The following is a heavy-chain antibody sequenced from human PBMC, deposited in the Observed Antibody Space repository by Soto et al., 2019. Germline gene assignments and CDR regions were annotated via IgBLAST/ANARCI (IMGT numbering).Heavy chain of an antibody. CDR1: GYTFVEYG. Sequence: ASVKVSCKASGYTFVEYGFSWVRQAPGQGLEWMGWISPYNGNTHYAETFQDRVAMTTDTSTSTAFMELRTLTSDDTAVYYCARVPTPTHGDSNKNNFLDPWGQGTLVTVSS. J-gene: IGHJ5*02. D-gene: IGHD3-10*01. V-gene: IGHV1-18*01. CDR3: ARVPTPTHGDSNKNNFLDP. CDR2: ISPYNGNT.